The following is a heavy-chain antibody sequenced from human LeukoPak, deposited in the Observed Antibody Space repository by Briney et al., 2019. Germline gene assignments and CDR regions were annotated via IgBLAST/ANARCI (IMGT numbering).Heavy chain of an antibody. Sequence: SVKVSCKASGYTFTSYGISWVRQAPGQGLEWMGRIIPIFGTANYAQRFQGRVTITTDESTSTAYMELSSLRSEDTAVYYCASDEVSSLYGILYSPPVFDPWGQGTLVTVSS. CDR3: ASDEVSSLYGILYSPPVFDP. V-gene: IGHV1-69*05. D-gene: IGHD2-8*01. CDR2: IIPIFGTA. J-gene: IGHJ5*02. CDR1: GYTFTSYG.